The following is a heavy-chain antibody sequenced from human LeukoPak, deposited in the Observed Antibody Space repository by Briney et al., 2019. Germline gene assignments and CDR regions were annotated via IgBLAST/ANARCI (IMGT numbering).Heavy chain of an antibody. J-gene: IGHJ4*02. CDR1: GFTVSSNY. Sequence: PGGSLRLSCVASGFTVSSNYMSWVRQAPGKGLEWVSVIYSGGSTYYADSVKGRFTISRDNSKNTLYLQMNSLRAEDTAVYYCATGSIGSGYYLLHYWGQGTLVTVSS. CDR3: ATGSIGSGYYLLHY. CDR2: IYSGGST. D-gene: IGHD3-22*01. V-gene: IGHV3-66*02.